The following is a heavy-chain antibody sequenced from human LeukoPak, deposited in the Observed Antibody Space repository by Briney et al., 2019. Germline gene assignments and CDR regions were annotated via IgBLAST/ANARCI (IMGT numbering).Heavy chain of an antibody. CDR3: AREGGSDAFDI. Sequence: SVKVSCKASGGTFSSYAISWVRQAPGQGLEWMGGIIPIFGTANYAQKFRGTITITADKSTNIAYMELSGLRSDDTAVYYCAREGGSDAFDIWGQGTMVTVST. J-gene: IGHJ3*02. CDR2: IIPIFGTA. V-gene: IGHV1-69*06. CDR1: GGTFSSYA. D-gene: IGHD3-16*01.